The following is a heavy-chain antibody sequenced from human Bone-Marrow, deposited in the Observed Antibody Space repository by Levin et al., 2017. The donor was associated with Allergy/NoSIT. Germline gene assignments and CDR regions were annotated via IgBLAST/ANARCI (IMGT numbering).Heavy chain of an antibody. CDR1: FFAFDSSL. Sequence: GGSLRLSCAGSFFAFDSSLLPFFLPSPLRGLEWVALISWDEATTYYADSVRGRFTISRDTGKNSLYLQMNSLRTEDTALYYCAKSTVKNRYDSSGYDSWGQGTLVIVSS. V-gene: IGHV3-43*01. D-gene: IGHD3-22*01. CDR3: AKSTVKNRYDSSGYDS. CDR2: ISWDEATT. J-gene: IGHJ4*02.